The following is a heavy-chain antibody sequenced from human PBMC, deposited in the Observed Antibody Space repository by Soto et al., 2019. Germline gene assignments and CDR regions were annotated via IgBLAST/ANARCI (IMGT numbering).Heavy chain of an antibody. Sequence: SETLSLTCTVSGGSISKNYWTWIRQPPGKGLEYIGYIYDSVSTNYYPSFKSRVVISVDTSKNQFSLNLRSATAADTAVYYCARGKLQYLYFGMDVWGRGTTVTVSS. V-gene: IGHV4-59*12. CDR2: IYDSVST. CDR1: GGSISKNY. CDR3: ARGKLQYLYFGMDV. J-gene: IGHJ6*02. D-gene: IGHD4-4*01.